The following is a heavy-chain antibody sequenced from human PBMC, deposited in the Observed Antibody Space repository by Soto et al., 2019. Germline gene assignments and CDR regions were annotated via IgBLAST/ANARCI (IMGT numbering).Heavy chain of an antibody. V-gene: IGHV3-9*01. D-gene: IGHD2-15*01. CDR3: AKVAPRYCSGGSCYGHFDY. CDR2: ISWNSGSI. CDR1: GFTFDDYA. J-gene: IGHJ4*02. Sequence: GGSLRLSCAASGFTFDDYAMHWVRQAPGKGLEWVSGISWNSGSIGYADSVKGRFTISRDNAKNSLYLQMNSLRAEDTALYYCAKVAPRYCSGGSCYGHFDYWGQGTLVTVSS.